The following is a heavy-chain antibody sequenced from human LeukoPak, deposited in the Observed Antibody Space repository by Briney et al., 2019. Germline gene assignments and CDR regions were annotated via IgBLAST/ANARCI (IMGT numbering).Heavy chain of an antibody. CDR1: GYTFTSYD. CDR2: MSPNSGNT. CDR3: ARYANSGSYYDY. Sequence: ASVKVSCKASGYTFTSYDINWVRQATGQGLEWMGWMSPNSGNTGYAQKFQGRVTITRNTSISTAYMELSSLRSEDTAVYYCARYANSGSYYDYWGQGTLVTVSS. V-gene: IGHV1-8*03. J-gene: IGHJ4*02. D-gene: IGHD1-26*01.